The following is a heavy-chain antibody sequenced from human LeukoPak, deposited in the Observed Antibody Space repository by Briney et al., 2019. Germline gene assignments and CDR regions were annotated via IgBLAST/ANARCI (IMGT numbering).Heavy chain of an antibody. V-gene: IGHV3-30*04. CDR2: ISYDGSNK. J-gene: IGHJ3*02. CDR1: GFTFSSYA. Sequence: GGSLRLTCAASGFTFSSYAMHWVRQAPGKGLEWVAVISYDGSNKYYADSVKGRFTISRDNSKNTLYLQMNSLRAEDTAVYYCARDRDAFDIWGQGTMVTVSS. CDR3: ARDRDAFDI.